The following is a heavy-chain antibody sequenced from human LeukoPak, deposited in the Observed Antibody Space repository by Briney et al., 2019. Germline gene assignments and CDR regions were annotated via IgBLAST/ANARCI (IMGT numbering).Heavy chain of an antibody. Sequence: GGSPRLSCAASGFTFSSYAMHWVRQAPGKGLEWVAVISYDGSNKYYADSVKGRFTISRDNSKNTLYLQMNSLRAEDTAVYYCARAAMTTVTTDYFDYWGQGTLVTVSS. V-gene: IGHV3-30*04. CDR3: ARAAMTTVTTDYFDY. D-gene: IGHD4-17*01. J-gene: IGHJ4*02. CDR2: ISYDGSNK. CDR1: GFTFSSYA.